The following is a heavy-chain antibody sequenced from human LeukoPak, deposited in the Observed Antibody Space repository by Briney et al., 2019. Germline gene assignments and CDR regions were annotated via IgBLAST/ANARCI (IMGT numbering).Heavy chain of an antibody. Sequence: ASVKVSCKASGYTFTGYYMHWVRQAPGQGLEWMGRINPNSGGTNYAQKFQGRVTMTRDTSISTAYMELSRLRSDDTAVYYCARDQRDSSGYWQRFDYWGQGALVTVSS. CDR1: GYTFTGYY. D-gene: IGHD3-22*01. V-gene: IGHV1-2*06. CDR2: INPNSGGT. CDR3: ARDQRDSSGYWQRFDY. J-gene: IGHJ4*02.